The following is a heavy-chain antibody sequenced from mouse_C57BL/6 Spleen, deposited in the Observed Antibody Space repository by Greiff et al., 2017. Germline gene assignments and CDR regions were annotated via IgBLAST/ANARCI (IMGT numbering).Heavy chain of an antibody. CDR2: INPNYGAT. J-gene: IGHJ4*01. D-gene: IGHD1-3*01. V-gene: IGHV1-39*01. CDR3: ARKCKDDIDY. Sequence: EVQLVESGPELVKPGASVKMSCKASGYTFTDYNMHWVKQSTGQSLEWIGVINPNYGATSYNQKFKGKATLTVDQSSSTAYMQLNSLTSEDTAVYYCARKCKDDIDYWGQGTTVTVSS. CDR1: GYTFTDYN.